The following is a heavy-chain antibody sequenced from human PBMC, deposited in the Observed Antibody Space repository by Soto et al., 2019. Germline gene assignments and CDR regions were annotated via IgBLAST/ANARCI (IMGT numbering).Heavy chain of an antibody. D-gene: IGHD2-2*01. CDR3: ARVVPGAEAWFGP. CDR2: ISLYSDGT. J-gene: IGHJ5*02. CDR1: GYTFSNYG. Sequence: GASVKVSCKTSGYTFSNYGITWVREAPGQPLEWLGWISLYSDGTNYAQKFQGRVSMTTDTSTTTAYMELRSLRSDDTAVYYCARVVPGAEAWFGPWGQGTLVTVSS. V-gene: IGHV1-18*01.